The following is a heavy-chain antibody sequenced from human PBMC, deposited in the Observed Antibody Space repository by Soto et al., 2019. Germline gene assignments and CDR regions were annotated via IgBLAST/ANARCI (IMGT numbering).Heavy chain of an antibody. Sequence: EVQLLDSGGGLVQPGGSLRLSFAASGFTFSSSAMSWVRQAPGKGLEWVSAVSGGGGPTYYADSVRGRCTISRDNPKNTLYQQMNSLRAEDTAIYFCARCTVDTIVTSGWCHYLDPWGQGTLVTVSS. CDR2: VSGGGGPT. V-gene: IGHV3-23*01. D-gene: IGHD6-19*01. J-gene: IGHJ5*02. CDR1: GFTFSSSA. CDR3: ARCTVDTIVTSGWCHYLDP.